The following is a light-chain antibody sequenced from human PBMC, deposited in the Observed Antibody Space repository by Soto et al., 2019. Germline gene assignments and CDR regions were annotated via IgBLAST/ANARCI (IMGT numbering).Light chain of an antibody. V-gene: IGLV1-47*01. CDR1: NSNIGSKY. CDR2: RNN. J-gene: IGLJ2*01. CDR3: AAWDNNLGGPA. Sequence: QSVLTQPPSASGTPGQRVSISCSGSNSNIGSKYVYWYQQLPGTAPKLLMYRNNQRPSGVPDRFSGSKSGTSASLAFSGLRSEDEADYYCAAWDNNLGGPAFGGGTKVTVL.